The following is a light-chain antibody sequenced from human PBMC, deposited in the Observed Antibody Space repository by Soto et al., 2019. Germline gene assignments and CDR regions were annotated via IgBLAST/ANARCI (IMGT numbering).Light chain of an antibody. J-gene: IGKJ1*01. CDR3: LQDYIYPWT. Sequence: ALQMTQSPSSLSAFVGDRVTISCRASQDIRNDLGWYQQKPGKAPKLLIYAASKLQSGVPSRFSGSGSGTDFTLTISSLQPEDFATYYCLQDYIYPWTFGQGTKVEIK. V-gene: IGKV1-6*01. CDR1: QDIRND. CDR2: AAS.